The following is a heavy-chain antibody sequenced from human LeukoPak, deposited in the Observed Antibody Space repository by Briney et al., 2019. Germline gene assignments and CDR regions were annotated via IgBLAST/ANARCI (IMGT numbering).Heavy chain of an antibody. Sequence: EPGGSLRLSCAASGFTFSSYWMSWVRQAPGKGLEWVANIKQDGSEKYYVDSVKGRFTISRDNAKNSLYLQMNSLRAEDTAVYYCAGVLDEARGYGDYYYYYYMDVWGKGTTVTVSS. CDR3: AGVLDEARGYGDYYYYYYMDV. V-gene: IGHV3-7*01. J-gene: IGHJ6*03. D-gene: IGHD4-17*01. CDR2: IKQDGSEK. CDR1: GFTFSSYW.